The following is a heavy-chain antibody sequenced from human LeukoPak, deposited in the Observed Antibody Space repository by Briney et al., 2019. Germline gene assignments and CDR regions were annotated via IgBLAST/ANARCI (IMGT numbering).Heavy chain of an antibody. V-gene: IGHV5-51*01. J-gene: IGHJ6*03. CDR2: IYPGDSDT. Sequence: GESLKISCKGSGYSFTSYWIGWVRQMPGKGLEWMGIIYPGDSDTRYSPSFQGQVTISADKSISTAYLQWSSLKASDTAMYYCARHVKGIAVAGSYYYYYMDVWGKGTTVTVSS. CDR3: ARHVKGIAVAGSYYYYYMDV. D-gene: IGHD6-19*01. CDR1: GYSFTSYW.